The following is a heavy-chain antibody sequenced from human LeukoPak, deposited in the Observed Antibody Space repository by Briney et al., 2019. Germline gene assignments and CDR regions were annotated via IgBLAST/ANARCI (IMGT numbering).Heavy chain of an antibody. CDR3: ARSYSGSFLY. CDR2: IYHSGNT. J-gene: IGHJ1*01. Sequence: SETLSLTCTVSGYSISSGYYWAWIRQPPGKGLQWIGNIYHSGNTYYNPSLKSRVTISLDTSKNQFSLRLSSVTAADTAVYYCARSYSGSFLYWGQGSLVTVSS. V-gene: IGHV4-38-2*02. CDR1: GYSISSGYY. D-gene: IGHD1-26*01.